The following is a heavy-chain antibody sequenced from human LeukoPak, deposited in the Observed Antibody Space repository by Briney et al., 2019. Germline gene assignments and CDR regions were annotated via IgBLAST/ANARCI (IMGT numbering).Heavy chain of an antibody. J-gene: IGHJ4*02. CDR3: ARQDTRYSYGH. D-gene: IGHD5-18*01. V-gene: IGHV4-59*04. Sequence: PSETLSLTCTVSGGSISSYYWSWIRQPPGKGLEWIGYIYYSGSTYYNPSLKSRVTISVDTSKNQFSLKLSSVTAADTAVYYCARQDTRYSYGHWGQGTLVTVSS. CDR2: IYYSGST. CDR1: GGSISSYY.